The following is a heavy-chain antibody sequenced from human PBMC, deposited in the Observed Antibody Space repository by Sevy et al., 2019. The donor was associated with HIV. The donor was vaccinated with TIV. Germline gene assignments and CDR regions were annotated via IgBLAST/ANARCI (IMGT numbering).Heavy chain of an antibody. D-gene: IGHD3-10*01. J-gene: IGHJ4*02. V-gene: IGHV4-39*01. CDR2: IYYSGST. CDR1: GGSISSSSYY. CDR3: ARRRGRRIDY. Sequence: SETLSLTCTVSGGSISSSSYYWGWIRQPPGKGLEWIGSIYYSGSTYYNPSPKSRVTISVDTSKNQFSLKLSSVTAADTAVYYCARRRGRRIDYWGQGTLVTVSS.